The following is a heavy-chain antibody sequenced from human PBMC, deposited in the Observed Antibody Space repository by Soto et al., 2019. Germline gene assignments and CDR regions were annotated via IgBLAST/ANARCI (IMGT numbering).Heavy chain of an antibody. CDR3: ARSIAARPMGLDY. CDR1: GFTFSSYG. J-gene: IGHJ4*02. V-gene: IGHV3-33*01. D-gene: IGHD6-6*01. Sequence: VGSLRLSSAASGFTFSSYGMHWVRQAPGKGLEWVAVIWYDGSNKYYADSVKGRFTISRDNSKNTLYLQMNSLRAEDTAVYYCARSIAARPMGLDYWGQGTLVTVSS. CDR2: IWYDGSNK.